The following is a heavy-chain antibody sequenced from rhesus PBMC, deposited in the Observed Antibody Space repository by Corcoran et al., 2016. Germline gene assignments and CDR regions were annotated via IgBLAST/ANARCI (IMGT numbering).Heavy chain of an antibody. CDR1: GGSISGYYY. CDR3: ARVSIFGLGRRSLPTVLDV. CDR2: ISGSSGST. D-gene: IGHD3-3*01. J-gene: IGHJ5-2*02. Sequence: QVQLQQWGEGLVKPSETLSLTCAVYGGSISGYYYWSWIRLPPRKGLEGIGYISGSSGSTYYNPTLKSLVNMSKDPSKNQFSLKLSSVTAADTAVDYCARVSIFGLGRRSLPTVLDVWGRGVLVTVSS. V-gene: IGHV4-73*01.